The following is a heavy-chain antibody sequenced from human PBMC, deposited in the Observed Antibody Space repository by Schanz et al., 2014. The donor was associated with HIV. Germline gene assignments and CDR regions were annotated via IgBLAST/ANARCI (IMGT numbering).Heavy chain of an antibody. CDR2: IGGSRGGT. CDR1: GFTFKSYA. D-gene: IGHD3-10*01. J-gene: IGHJ6*02. CDR3: AKIRGTRGAYDGMDV. Sequence: EVQLLESGGGLVQAGGSLRLSCAASGFTFKSYAMSWVRQAPGKGLEWVSGIGGSRGGTYYADSVKGRFTISRDNSKNTMFLQINSLRVEDTAIYYCAKIRGTRGAYDGMDVWGQGTTVTVSS. V-gene: IGHV3-23*01.